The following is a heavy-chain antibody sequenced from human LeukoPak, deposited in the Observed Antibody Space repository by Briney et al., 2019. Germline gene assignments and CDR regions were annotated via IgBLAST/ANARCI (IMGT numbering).Heavy chain of an antibody. Sequence: GGSLRLSCAASGFTFSRYWMSWVRQAPGKGLEWAANIKEDGSEKFYVDSVKGRFTISRDNAKNSLYLQMNGLRAEDTALYYCAKDINWASFESWGQGTLVTVSS. CDR1: GFTFSRYW. CDR3: AKDINWASFES. CDR2: IKEDGSEK. J-gene: IGHJ4*02. V-gene: IGHV3-7*03. D-gene: IGHD7-27*01.